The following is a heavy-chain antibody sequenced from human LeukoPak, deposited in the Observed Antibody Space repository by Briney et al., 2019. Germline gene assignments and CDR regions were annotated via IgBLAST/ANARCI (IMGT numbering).Heavy chain of an antibody. V-gene: IGHV4-30-4*07. J-gene: IGHJ4*02. Sequence: PSETLSLTCAVSGGSISSGAYSRSWIRQPPRKGLEWIGYVYYSGGTYYNPSLKSRVTISVDTSKNQFSLKLSSVTAADTAVYYCARFRLAEGGSSTKAYYFDYWGQGTLVTVSS. CDR2: VYYSGGT. CDR3: ARFRLAEGGSSTKAYYFDY. D-gene: IGHD6-19*01. CDR1: GGSISSGAYS.